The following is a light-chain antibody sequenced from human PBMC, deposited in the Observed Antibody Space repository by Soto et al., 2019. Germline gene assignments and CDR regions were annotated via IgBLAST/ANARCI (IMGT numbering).Light chain of an antibody. CDR3: QQYNNWPYMYT. CDR2: GAS. J-gene: IGKJ2*01. Sequence: EIVMTQSPATLSVSPGERATLSCRAGQSVSSNLAWYQQKPGQAPRLLIYGASTRATGIPARFSGSGSGTEFTLTISSLQSEDFAVYYCQQYNNWPYMYTFGQGTKLEIK. CDR1: QSVSSN. V-gene: IGKV3-15*01.